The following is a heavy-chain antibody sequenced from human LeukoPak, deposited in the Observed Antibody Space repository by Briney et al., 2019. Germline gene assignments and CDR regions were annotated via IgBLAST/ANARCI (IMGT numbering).Heavy chain of an antibody. D-gene: IGHD3-10*01. CDR1: GGSISSNY. Sequence: KASETLSLTCTVSGGSISSNYWSWIRQPPGKGLEWIGYIYYSGSSNYNPSLKSRVTISVDTSKNQFSLKVSSVTAADTAVYYCARRITMVRGVPRFDPWGQGTLVTVSS. V-gene: IGHV4-59*01. CDR2: IYYSGSS. J-gene: IGHJ5*02. CDR3: ARRITMVRGVPRFDP.